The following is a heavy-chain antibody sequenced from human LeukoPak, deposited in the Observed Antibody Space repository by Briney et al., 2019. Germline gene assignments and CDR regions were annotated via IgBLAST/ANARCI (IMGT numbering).Heavy chain of an antibody. CDR1: GFSFSNHG. CDR3: AREATWGQWYFDH. J-gene: IGHJ4*02. D-gene: IGHD6-19*01. CDR2: IASDGGAK. V-gene: IGHV3-30*03. Sequence: GTSLRLSCVASGFSFSNHGMHWVRQAPGKGLEWVSVIASDGGAKFYADSVKGRSTLSRDNPKNMFFLQMNLLTVEDTAIYYCAREATWGQWYFDHWGQGTPVTVSS.